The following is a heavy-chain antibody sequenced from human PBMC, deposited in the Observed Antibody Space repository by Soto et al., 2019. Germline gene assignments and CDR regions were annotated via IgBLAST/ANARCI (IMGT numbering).Heavy chain of an antibody. CDR2: ISYDGSNK. J-gene: IGHJ6*02. D-gene: IGHD3-3*01. V-gene: IGHV3-30*18. CDR3: AKDKNDFSYYGMDV. Sequence: GGSLRLSCAASGFTFSSYGMHWVRQAPGKGLEWVTVISYDGSNKYYADSVKGRFTISRDNSKNTLYLQMNSLRAEDTAVYYCAKDKNDFSYYGMDVWGQGTTVTVSS. CDR1: GFTFSSYG.